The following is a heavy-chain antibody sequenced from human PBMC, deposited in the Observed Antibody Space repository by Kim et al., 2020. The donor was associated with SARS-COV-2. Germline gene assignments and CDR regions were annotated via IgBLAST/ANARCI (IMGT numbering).Heavy chain of an antibody. D-gene: IGHD3-22*01. J-gene: IGHJ4*02. CDR2: INLRGST. CDR3: ARGRGGISMLVVVITAAEYYLDY. V-gene: IGHV4-34*13. Sequence: WSRSRQPIGKGLGWIGEINLRGSTNHNHSLKTRVPNSEDASKNQSTLKLSRVAAAATSVYYCARGRGGISMLVVVITAAEYYLDYWGRGTLAT.